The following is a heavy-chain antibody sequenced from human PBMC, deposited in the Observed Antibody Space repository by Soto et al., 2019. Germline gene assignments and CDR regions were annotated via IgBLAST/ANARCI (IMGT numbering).Heavy chain of an antibody. CDR3: ARVAVAGTRLDY. J-gene: IGHJ4*02. D-gene: IGHD6-19*01. CDR1: GGYISSSNW. V-gene: IGHV4-4*02. CDR2: IYHSGST. Sequence: QVQLQESGPGLVKPSRTLSLTCDVYGGYISSSNWWSWVSQPPGKGLEWIGEIYHSGSTNYNPSLKSRVTISVDKSKNQFSLKLSSVTAADTAVYYCARVAVAGTRLDYWGQGTLVTVSS.